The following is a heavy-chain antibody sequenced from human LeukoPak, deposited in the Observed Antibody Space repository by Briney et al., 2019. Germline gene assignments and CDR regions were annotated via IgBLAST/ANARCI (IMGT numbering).Heavy chain of an antibody. D-gene: IGHD6-19*01. CDR2: INWNGGST. Sequence: GRSLRLACAVSGFTFDDYCMSWVRHAPGRGLELGSGINWNGGSTGYGDSVKGGFTISRDTAKNSLYLQMNSPRAEDTALYYCARDRASAVAAFFDYWGQGTLVTVSS. CDR3: ARDRASAVAAFFDY. J-gene: IGHJ4*02. V-gene: IGHV3-20*04. CDR1: GFTFDDYC.